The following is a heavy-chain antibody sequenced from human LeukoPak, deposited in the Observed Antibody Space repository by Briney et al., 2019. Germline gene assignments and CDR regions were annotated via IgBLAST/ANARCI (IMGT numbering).Heavy chain of an antibody. V-gene: IGHV4-39*01. CDR3: AQEYCSSTSCSGTTDY. CDR1: GGSISSSSYY. Sequence: PSEALSLTCTVSGGSISSSSYYWGWIRQPPGKGLEWVGSIYYSGNTYYNPSLKSRVTISVDTSKNQFSLKLSSVTAADTAVYYCAQEYCSSTSCSGTTDYWGQGTLVTVSS. D-gene: IGHD2-2*01. CDR2: IYYSGNT. J-gene: IGHJ4*02.